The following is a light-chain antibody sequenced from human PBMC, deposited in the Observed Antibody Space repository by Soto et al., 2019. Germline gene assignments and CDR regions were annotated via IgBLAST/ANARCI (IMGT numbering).Light chain of an antibody. CDR2: GNS. CDR1: SSNIGAGYD. V-gene: IGLV1-40*01. CDR3: QSYDNSLSAYV. Sequence: PVQEMVTLCPGGSSNIGAGYDLHWYQQLPGTAPKLLIYGNSNRPSGVPDRFSGSKSGTSASLAITGLQAEDEADYYCQSYDNSLSAYVFGTGTKVTVL. J-gene: IGLJ1*01.